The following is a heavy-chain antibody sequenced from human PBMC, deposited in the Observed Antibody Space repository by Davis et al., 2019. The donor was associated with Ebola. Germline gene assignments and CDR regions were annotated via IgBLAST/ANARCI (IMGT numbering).Heavy chain of an antibody. CDR2: ISGYNGNT. J-gene: IGHJ2*01. V-gene: IGHV1-18*01. CDR1: GYTFSSYG. Sequence: ASVKVSCKASGYTFSSYGLSWVRQAPGQGLEWMGWISGYNGNTNYAQKLQDRVILTTDTSTSTAYMELRSLRSDDTAVYYCAMVLLWGLEWYFDLWGRGTLVTVSS. D-gene: IGHD3-10*01. CDR3: AMVLLWGLEWYFDL.